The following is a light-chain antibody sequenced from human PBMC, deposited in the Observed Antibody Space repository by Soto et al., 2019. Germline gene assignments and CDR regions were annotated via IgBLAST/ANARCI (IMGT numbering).Light chain of an antibody. Sequence: GDRVTITCRASQSISSWLAWYQQKPGKAPKLLIYDASSLESGVPSRFSGSGSGTEFTLTISSLQPDDFATYYCQQYNSPGTFGQGTKVEIK. CDR1: QSISSW. CDR2: DAS. CDR3: QQYNSPGT. J-gene: IGKJ1*01. V-gene: IGKV1-5*01.